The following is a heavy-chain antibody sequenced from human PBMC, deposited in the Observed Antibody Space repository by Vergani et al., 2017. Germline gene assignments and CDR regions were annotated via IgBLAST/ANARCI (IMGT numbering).Heavy chain of an antibody. D-gene: IGHD3-22*01. J-gene: IGHJ4*02. CDR1: GYTFTSYG. Sequence: QVQLVQSGAEVKKPGASVKVSCKASGYTFTSYGISWVRQAPGQGLEWMGWISAYNGNTNYAQKLQVRVTMTSDTSTSTAYMELRSLRSDDTAVYDCARAPTYDSSGYYTFDYWGQGTLVTVSS. CDR2: ISAYNGNT. V-gene: IGHV1-18*01. CDR3: ARAPTYDSSGYYTFDY.